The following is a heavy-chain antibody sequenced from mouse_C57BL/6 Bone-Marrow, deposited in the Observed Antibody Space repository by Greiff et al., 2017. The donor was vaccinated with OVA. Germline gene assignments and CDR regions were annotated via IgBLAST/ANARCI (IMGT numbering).Heavy chain of an antibody. V-gene: IGHV6-3*01. CDR1: GFTFSNYW. CDR3: TVRDGYFDV. D-gene: IGHD1-1*01. CDR2: IRLKSDNYAT. J-gene: IGHJ1*03. Sequence: EVKVEESGGGLVQPGGSMKLSCVASGFTFSNYWMNWVRQSPEKGLEWVAKIRLKSDNYATHYAESVKGRFTISRDDSKSRVYLQMNNLRADDTGIYSCTVRDGYFDVWGTGTTVTVSS.